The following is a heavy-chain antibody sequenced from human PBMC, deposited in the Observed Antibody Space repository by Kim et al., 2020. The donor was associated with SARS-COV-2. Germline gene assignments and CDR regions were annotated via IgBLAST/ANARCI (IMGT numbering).Heavy chain of an antibody. J-gene: IGHJ6*01. CDR2: IYYSGST. Sequence: SETLSLTCTVSGGSVSSGSYYWSWIRQPPGKGLEWIGYIYYSGSTNYNPSLKSRVTISVDTSKNQFSLKLRSVTAADTAVYYCASIPGGAIFGVVIVRGGMEVRGHGTTVT. CDR1: GGSVSSGSYY. CDR3: ASIPGGAIFGVVIVRGGMEV. D-gene: IGHD3-3*01. V-gene: IGHV4-61*01.